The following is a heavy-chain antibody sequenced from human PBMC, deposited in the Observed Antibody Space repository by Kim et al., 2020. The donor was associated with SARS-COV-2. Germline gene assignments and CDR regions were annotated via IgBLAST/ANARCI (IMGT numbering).Heavy chain of an antibody. D-gene: IGHD1-1*01. CDR1: GFTFRSYG. J-gene: IGHJ6*02. V-gene: IGHV3-33*06. CDR2: IWHDGSNK. Sequence: GGSLRLSCAASGFTFRSYGIHWVRQAPGKGLEWVADIWHDGSNKHYADSVKGRFTISRDNSKNTLYLQMNSLRVDDTAVYYCAKASGVGEVHYGLHVWGQGTAVTVSS. CDR3: AKASGVGEVHYGLHV.